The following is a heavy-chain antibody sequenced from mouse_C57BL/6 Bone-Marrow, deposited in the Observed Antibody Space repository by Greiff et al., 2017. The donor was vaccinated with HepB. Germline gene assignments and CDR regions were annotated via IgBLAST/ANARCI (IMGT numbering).Heavy chain of an antibody. CDR3: ARDLPLYAMDY. V-gene: IGHV5-4*01. Sequence: EVHLVESGGGLVKPGGSLKLSCAASGFTFSSYAMSWVRQTPEKRLEWVATISDGGSYTYYPDNVKGRFTISRDNAKNNLYLQMSHLKSEDTAMYYCARDLPLYAMDYWGQGTSVTVS. D-gene: IGHD5-5*01. J-gene: IGHJ4*01. CDR1: GFTFSSYA. CDR2: ISDGGSYT.